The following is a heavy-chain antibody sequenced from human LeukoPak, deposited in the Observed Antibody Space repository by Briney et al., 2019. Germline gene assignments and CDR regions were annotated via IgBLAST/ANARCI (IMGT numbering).Heavy chain of an antibody. CDR3: ARHADYYYYYMDV. J-gene: IGHJ6*03. CDR1: GYTFTSYW. CDR2: IYPGDSDT. Sequence: GESLKISCKGSGYTFTSYWIGWVRQMPGKGLEWMGIIYPGDSDTRYSPSFQGQVTISADKSISTAYLQWSSLKASDTAMYYCARHADYYYYYMDVWGKGTTVTVSS. V-gene: IGHV5-51*01.